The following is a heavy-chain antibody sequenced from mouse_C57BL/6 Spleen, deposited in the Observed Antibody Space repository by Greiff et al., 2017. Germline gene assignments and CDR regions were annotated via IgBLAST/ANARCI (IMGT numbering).Heavy chain of an antibody. D-gene: IGHD2-5*01. J-gene: IGHJ2*01. Sequence: EVKLMESGGGLVKPGGSLKLSCAASGFTFSSYAMSWVRQTPEKRLEWVATISDGGSYTYSPDNVKGRFTISRDNDKNNLYLQISHLKSEDTAMYYCARENSNYGFDYWGQGTTLTVSS. V-gene: IGHV5-4*01. CDR3: ARENSNYGFDY. CDR2: ISDGGSYT. CDR1: GFTFSSYA.